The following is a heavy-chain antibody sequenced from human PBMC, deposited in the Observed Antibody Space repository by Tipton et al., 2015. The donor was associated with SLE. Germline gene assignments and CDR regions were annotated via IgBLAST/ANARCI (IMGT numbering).Heavy chain of an antibody. J-gene: IGHJ4*02. CDR2: IYTSGST. CDR3: ARVGDTAMVQYYFDY. D-gene: IGHD5-18*01. V-gene: IGHV4-61*09. CDR1: GGSISSGSYY. Sequence: TLSLTCTVSGGSISSGSYYWSWIRQPAGKGLEWIGHIYTSGSTNYNPSLKSRVTISVDTSKNQFSLKLSSVTAADTAVYYCARVGDTAMVQYYFDYWGQGTLVTVSS.